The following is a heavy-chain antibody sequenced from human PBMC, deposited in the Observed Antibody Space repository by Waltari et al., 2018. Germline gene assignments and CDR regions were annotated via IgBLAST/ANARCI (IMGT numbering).Heavy chain of an antibody. D-gene: IGHD2-15*01. J-gene: IGHJ1*01. V-gene: IGHV3-30*01. CDR1: GFTFSSYS. Sequence: QVQVVESGGGVVQPVRSLRLSCAASGFTFSSYSMHWVRQAPGKGLEWVAVISYDGSNKYYADSVKGRFTISRDNSKNTLYLQMNSLRAEDTAVYYCARERLPITTGGGFQHWGQGTQVTVSS. CDR3: ARERLPITTGGGFQH. CDR2: ISYDGSNK.